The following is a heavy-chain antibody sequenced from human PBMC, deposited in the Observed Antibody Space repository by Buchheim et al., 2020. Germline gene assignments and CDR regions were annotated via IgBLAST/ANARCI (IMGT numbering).Heavy chain of an antibody. J-gene: IGHJ6*02. Sequence: EVQLVESGGGLVQPGGSLRLSCAASGFTFSSYWMSWVRQAPGKGLEWVANIKQDGSEKYYVDSVKGRFTISRDNAKNSLYLQMNSLRAEDTAVYYCARGKYDKLKPDYYYGMDVWGQGTT. CDR2: IKQDGSEK. D-gene: IGHD1-14*01. CDR3: ARGKYDKLKPDYYYGMDV. CDR1: GFTFSSYW. V-gene: IGHV3-7*01.